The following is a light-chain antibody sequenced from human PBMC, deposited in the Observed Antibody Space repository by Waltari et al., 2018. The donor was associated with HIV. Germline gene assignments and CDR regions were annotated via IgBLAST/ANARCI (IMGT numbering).Light chain of an antibody. J-gene: IGLJ3*02. CDR1: DIDIGIYYY. CDR2: NAN. V-gene: IGLV2-14*01. CDR3: SSYVTGGSLL. Sequence: QSALTQPASASGSPGQSITIPCIGSDIDIGIYYYISGYHHPPAPAPRLVVFNANSRPSGSPFRFAGSKPGNTASLTISGLQADDESVYYCSSYVTGGSLLFGGGTQVTVL.